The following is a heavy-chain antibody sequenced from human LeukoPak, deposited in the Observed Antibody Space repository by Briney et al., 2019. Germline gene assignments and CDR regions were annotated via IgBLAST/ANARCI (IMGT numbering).Heavy chain of an antibody. D-gene: IGHD3-10*01. CDR3: ARGRGLGEFAVASFDS. V-gene: IGHV3-74*03. CDR1: GFNFTGYR. CDR2: LYSDGRSL. J-gene: IGHJ4*02. Sequence: GGSLRLSCAGSGFNFTGYRMHWVRQPPGKGLVWISRLYSDGRSLTYADSVKGRFTISRDNAKNMLYLQMNSLRPDDTAVYYCARGRGLGEFAVASFDSWGQGTLVTVSS.